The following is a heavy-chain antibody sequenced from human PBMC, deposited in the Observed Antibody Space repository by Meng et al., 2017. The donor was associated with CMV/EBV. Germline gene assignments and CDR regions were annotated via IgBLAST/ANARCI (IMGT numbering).Heavy chain of an antibody. J-gene: IGHJ4*02. Sequence: GSFDGYYWSWIRQPPGKGLEWIGEINHSGSTNYNPSLKSRVTISVDTSKNQFSLKLSSVTAADTAVYYCARSSPLRFLEFLPPFRPNWGQGTLVTVSS. D-gene: IGHD3-3*01. CDR3: ARSSPLRFLEFLPPFRPN. CDR1: GSFDGYY. CDR2: INHSGST. V-gene: IGHV4-34*01.